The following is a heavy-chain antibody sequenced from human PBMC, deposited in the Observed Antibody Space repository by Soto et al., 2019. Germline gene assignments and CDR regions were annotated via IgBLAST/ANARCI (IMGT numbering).Heavy chain of an antibody. CDR2: TYYRSKWYN. CDR1: GDSVSSNGAA. V-gene: IGHV6-1*01. CDR3: ARQQLTHYYFDY. Sequence: SQTLSLTCVISGDSVSSNGAAWTWIRQSPSRGLEWLGRTYYRSKWYNEYAVSVKSRITINPDTSKNQFSLHLNSVTPEDTAVYYCARQQLTHYYFDYWGQRTLVTVSS. J-gene: IGHJ4*02. D-gene: IGHD6-13*01.